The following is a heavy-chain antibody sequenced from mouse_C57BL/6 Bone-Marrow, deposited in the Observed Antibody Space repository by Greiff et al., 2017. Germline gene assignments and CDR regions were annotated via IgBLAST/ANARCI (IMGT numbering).Heavy chain of an antibody. CDR3: ARGILRYRYAMDY. J-gene: IGHJ4*01. CDR2: ISSGSSTI. CDR1: GFTFSDYG. V-gene: IGHV5-17*01. Sequence: EVKLMESGGGLVKPGGSLKLSCAASGFTFSDYGMHWVRQAPEKGLEWVAYISSGSSTIYYADTVKGRFTISRDNAKNTLFLQMTSLRSEDTAMYYCARGILRYRYAMDYWGQGTSVTVSS. D-gene: IGHD1-1*01.